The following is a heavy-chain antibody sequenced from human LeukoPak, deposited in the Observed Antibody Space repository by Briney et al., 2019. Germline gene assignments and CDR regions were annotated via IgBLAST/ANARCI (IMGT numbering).Heavy chain of an antibody. CDR2: IYYSGST. CDR1: GGSISSTTYY. D-gene: IGHD1-26*01. CDR3: ARVGNSGSYYFWFSAFDI. Sequence: PSETLSLTCTVSGGSISSTTYYWDWIRQPPGKGLEWIGYIYYSGSTNYNPSLKSRVTISVDTSKNQFSLKLSSVTAADTAVYYCARVGNSGSYYFWFSAFDIWGQGTMVTVSS. J-gene: IGHJ3*02. V-gene: IGHV4-61*05.